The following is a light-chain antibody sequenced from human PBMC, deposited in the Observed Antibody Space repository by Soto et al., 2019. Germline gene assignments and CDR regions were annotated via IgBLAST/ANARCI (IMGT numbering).Light chain of an antibody. J-gene: IGKJ1*01. CDR1: QSVSSK. CDR2: GAS. CDR3: QQYHSWLWT. Sequence: EIVMTQSRGTLSVCAGEVATLSCRASQSVSSKLAWYQQKPGQAPRLLIYGASTRATGIPARFSGSGSGTEFTLIISSLQSEDSAVYYCQQYHSWLWTFGQGTKVDIK. V-gene: IGKV3-15*01.